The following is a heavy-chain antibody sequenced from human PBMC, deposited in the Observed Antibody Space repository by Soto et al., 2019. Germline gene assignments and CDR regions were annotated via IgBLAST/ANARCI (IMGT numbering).Heavy chain of an antibody. CDR2: INHSGGT. V-gene: IGHV4-34*01. D-gene: IGHD3-3*01. Sequence: KTSETLSLTCAVYCGSFSDYYWSWIRQPPGKGLEWIGEINHSGGTNSNPSLKSRVTISVDTSKNYFSLKLTSVTAADAAVYYCARGGVTIFGILNNWFDPWGQGTLVTVSS. CDR3: ARGGVTIFGILNNWFDP. J-gene: IGHJ5*02. CDR1: CGSFSDYY.